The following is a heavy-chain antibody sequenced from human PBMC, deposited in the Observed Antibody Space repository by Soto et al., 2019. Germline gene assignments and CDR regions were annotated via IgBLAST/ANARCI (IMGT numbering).Heavy chain of an antibody. CDR3: ARDIVLMVYESNYYYYGMDV. CDR1: GFTFSSYW. CDR2: IKQDGSEK. Sequence: EVQLVESGGGLVQPGGSLRLYCAASGFTFSSYWMSWVRQAPGKGLEWVANIKQDGSEKYYVDSVKGRFTISRDNAKNSLYLQMNSLRAEDTAVYYCARDIVLMVYESNYYYYGMDVWGQGTTVTVSS. D-gene: IGHD2-8*01. V-gene: IGHV3-7*01. J-gene: IGHJ6*02.